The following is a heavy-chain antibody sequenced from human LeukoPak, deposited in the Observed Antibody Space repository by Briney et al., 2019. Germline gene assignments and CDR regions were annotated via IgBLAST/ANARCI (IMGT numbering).Heavy chain of an antibody. Sequence: PSETLSLTCTVSGGSISRYYWSWIRQPPGKGLKWIGYIYTSGSTNYNPSLKSRVTISVDTSKNQFSLKLSSVTAADTAVYYCARRSYYYDSSGYYAGWFDPWGQGTLVTVSS. CDR1: GGSISRYY. D-gene: IGHD3-22*01. CDR2: IYTSGST. V-gene: IGHV4-4*09. CDR3: ARRSYYYDSSGYYAGWFDP. J-gene: IGHJ5*02.